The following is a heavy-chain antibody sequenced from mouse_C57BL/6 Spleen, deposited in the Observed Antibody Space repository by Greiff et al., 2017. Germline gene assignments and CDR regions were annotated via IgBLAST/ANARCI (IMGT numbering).Heavy chain of an antibody. V-gene: IGHV1-52*01. CDR1: GYTFTSYW. CDR2: IDPSDSET. D-gene: IGHD2-4*01. J-gene: IGHJ1*03. CDR3: ARGYDYDGWYFDV. Sequence: QVQLQQSGAELVRPGSSVKLSCKASGYTFTSYWMHWVKQRPIQGLEWIGNIDPSDSETHYNQKFKDKATLTVDKSSSTAYMQLSSLTSEDSAVYYCARGYDYDGWYFDVWGTGTTVTVSS.